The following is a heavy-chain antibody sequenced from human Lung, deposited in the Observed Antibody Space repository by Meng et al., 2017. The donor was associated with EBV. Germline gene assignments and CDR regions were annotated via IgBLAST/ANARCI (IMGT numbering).Heavy chain of an antibody. CDR2: INPNSGGT. CDR3: ARDWEGSWAVFDY. CDR1: GYTFTSYD. D-gene: IGHD6-13*01. Sequence: QGELVEAGAEVKKAGASVKVSCKASGYTFTSYDINSVRQAAGQGLEWMGWINPNSGGTNYAQKFQGWVTMTRDTSISTAYMELSRLRSDDTAVYYCARDWEGSWAVFDYWGQGTLVTVSS. J-gene: IGHJ4*02. V-gene: IGHV1-2*04.